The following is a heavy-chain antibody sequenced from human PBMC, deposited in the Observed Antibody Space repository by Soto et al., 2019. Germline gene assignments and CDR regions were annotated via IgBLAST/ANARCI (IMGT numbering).Heavy chain of an antibody. CDR1: GGSVRRGETY. CDR3: ARVKATLYRHYYFDY. D-gene: IGHD5-12*01. Sequence: PSETLSLTCNVSGGSVRRGETYWSWIRQSPGNGLEWIGYIHYSGSTYYNPSLRSRVTMSLDMSKNQFSLQLSSVTAADTAVYFCARVKATLYRHYYFDYWGQGTPVTVSS. J-gene: IGHJ4*02. V-gene: IGHV4-30-4*01. CDR2: IHYSGST.